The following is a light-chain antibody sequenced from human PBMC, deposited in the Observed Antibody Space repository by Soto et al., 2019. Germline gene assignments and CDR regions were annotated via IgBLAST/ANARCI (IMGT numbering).Light chain of an antibody. CDR3: QQSNTMPFT. J-gene: IGKJ2*01. V-gene: IGKV1-39*01. CDR1: ENIDKY. Sequence: DTQMTQSPTSLSASVGDSVTIGCRASENIDKYLNWYKQRPGKAPEVLIFFVSRLQSGVPLRFSGSGSGTDFSLTISSLRPEDAGTYYCQQSNTMPFTFGQGTKLEIK. CDR2: FVS.